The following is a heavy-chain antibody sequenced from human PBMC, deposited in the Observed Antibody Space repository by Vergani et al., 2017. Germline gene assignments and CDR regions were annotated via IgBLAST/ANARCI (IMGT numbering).Heavy chain of an antibody. Sequence: QVQLVQSGAEVKKPGSSVKVSCKASGGTFSSYAISWVRQAPGQGLEWMGGIIPIFGTANYAQKFQGRVTITADKSTSTAYMELSSLRSEDTAVYYCATDGGQLLFPYYYYYGMDVWGQGTTVTVSS. CDR3: ATDGGQLLFPYYYYYGMDV. J-gene: IGHJ6*02. CDR1: GGTFSSYA. D-gene: IGHD2-2*01. V-gene: IGHV1-69*06. CDR2: IIPIFGTA.